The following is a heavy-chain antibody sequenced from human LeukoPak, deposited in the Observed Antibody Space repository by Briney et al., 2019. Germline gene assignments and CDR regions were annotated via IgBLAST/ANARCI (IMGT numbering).Heavy chain of an antibody. Sequence: GGSLRLSCAGSGFTFSSHVITWVRQAPGKGLEWVAAVSGGGGNTYYADSVKGRFTISRDNSKNTLYLQMNSLSAEDTAVYYCARGYSGSYPFYYDFWGQGTLVTVSS. J-gene: IGHJ4*02. CDR3: ARGYSGSYPFYYDF. CDR2: VSGGGGNT. V-gene: IGHV3-23*01. D-gene: IGHD1-26*01. CDR1: GFTFSSHV.